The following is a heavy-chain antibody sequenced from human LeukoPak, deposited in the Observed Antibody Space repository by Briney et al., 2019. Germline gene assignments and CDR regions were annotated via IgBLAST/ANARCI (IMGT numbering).Heavy chain of an antibody. CDR3: AREGATRRGGYFDY. CDR2: ISYDGSNK. D-gene: IGHD1-26*01. J-gene: IGHJ4*02. V-gene: IGHV3-30*01. CDR1: GFTFSSYA. Sequence: PGGSLRLSCAASGFTFSSYAMHWVRQAPGKGLEWAAVISYDGSNKYYADSVKGRFTISRDNSKNTLYLQMNSLRAEDTAVYYCAREGATRRGGYFDYWGQGTLVTVSS.